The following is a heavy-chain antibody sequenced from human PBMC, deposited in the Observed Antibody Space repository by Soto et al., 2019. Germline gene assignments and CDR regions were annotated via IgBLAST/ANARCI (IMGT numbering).Heavy chain of an antibody. Sequence: PGGSLRLSCAASGFTFSSYGMHWVRQAPGKGLEWVAVISYDGSNKYYADSVKGRFTISRDNSKNTLYLQMNSLRAEDTAVYYCAKDFPGATVYYYYGMDVWGQGTTVTVSS. J-gene: IGHJ6*02. CDR1: GFTFSSYG. CDR3: AKDFPGATVYYYYGMDV. CDR2: ISYDGSNK. V-gene: IGHV3-30*18. D-gene: IGHD1-26*01.